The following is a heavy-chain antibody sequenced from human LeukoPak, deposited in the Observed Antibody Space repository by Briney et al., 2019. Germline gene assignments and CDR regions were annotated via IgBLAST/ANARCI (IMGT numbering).Heavy chain of an antibody. V-gene: IGHV3-7*01. J-gene: IGHJ4*02. CDR1: GFTFSSYW. D-gene: IGHD1-26*01. Sequence: GGSLRLSCAASGFTFSSYWMSWVRQAPGKGLEWVANIKQDGSGEYYVDSVKGRFTISRDNAKNSLYLQMNSLRAEDTALYYCATLPSTTSSGPFDSWGQGTLVTVSS. CDR3: ATLPSTTSSGPFDS. CDR2: IKQDGSGE.